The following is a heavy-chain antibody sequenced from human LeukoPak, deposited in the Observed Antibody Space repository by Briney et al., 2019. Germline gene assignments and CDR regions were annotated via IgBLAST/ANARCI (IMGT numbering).Heavy chain of an antibody. CDR1: GGSINSHY. CDR3: ARDAWFDS. CDR2: IDSSGST. V-gene: IGHV4-4*07. J-gene: IGHJ5*01. Sequence: SETLSLTCTVSGGSINSHYWSWIRQPAGKGLEWIGRIDSSGSTTYNPSLKSRVTMSLDTSKNQFSLNPSSVTAADTAVYYCARDAWFDSWGQGTLVTVSS.